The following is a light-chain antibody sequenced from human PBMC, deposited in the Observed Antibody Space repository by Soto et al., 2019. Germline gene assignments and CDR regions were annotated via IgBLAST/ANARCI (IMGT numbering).Light chain of an antibody. V-gene: IGKV3D-7*01. CDR3: QPETT. Sequence: PGERGTLSCRASQSISSSYLTWYQQKPGQAPRLLIDDASTSATSIPARFSGSGSGTDFTLTNSSLQSDDFAVYSWQPETTFGQGTKVEIK. J-gene: IGKJ1*01. CDR1: QSISSSY. CDR2: DAS.